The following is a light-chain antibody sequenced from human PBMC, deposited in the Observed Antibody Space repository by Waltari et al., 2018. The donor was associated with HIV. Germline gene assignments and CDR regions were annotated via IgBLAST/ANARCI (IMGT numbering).Light chain of an antibody. CDR1: SSDIGGYDY. CDR2: EVT. V-gene: IGLV2-14*03. J-gene: IGLJ2*01. Sequence: QSALTQPASVSGSPGQSITISCTGTSSDIGGYDYVCWYQQHPGKAPKLIIYEVTNRPSGVPNRFSGSKSGNTASLTISGLQADDEADYYCSSYASTNSILFGGGTKLTVL. CDR3: SSYASTNSIL.